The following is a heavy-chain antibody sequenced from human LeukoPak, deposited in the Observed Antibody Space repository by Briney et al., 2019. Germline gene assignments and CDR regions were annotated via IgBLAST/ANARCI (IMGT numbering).Heavy chain of an antibody. CDR1: GGTFSIYA. D-gene: IGHD2-15*01. V-gene: IGHV1-69*04. CDR2: IIPILGIT. CDR3: ARDKTYCSGGSCSFYYYYGMDV. Sequence: SVKLSCKASGGTFSIYAISWVRQAPGQGLEWMGRIIPILGITNYAQKFQGRVTITADKSTSTAYMELSSLRSEDTAVNYWARDKTYCSGGSCSFYYYYGMDVWGQGTTVTVSS. J-gene: IGHJ6*02.